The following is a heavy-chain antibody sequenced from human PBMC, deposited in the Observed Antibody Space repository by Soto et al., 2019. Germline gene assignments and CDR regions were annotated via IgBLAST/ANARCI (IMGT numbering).Heavy chain of an antibody. CDR2: IYYSGST. Sequence: QVPLPESGPGLVKPSETLSLTCTVSGGSISSYYWSWIRQPPGKGLEWIGYIYYSGSTNYNPSLKSRVTISVDTSKNQFSLKLSSVTAADTAVYYCARRGLGYFDYWGQGTLVTVSS. CDR3: ARRGLGYFDY. J-gene: IGHJ4*02. V-gene: IGHV4-59*08. D-gene: IGHD3-16*01. CDR1: GGSISSYY.